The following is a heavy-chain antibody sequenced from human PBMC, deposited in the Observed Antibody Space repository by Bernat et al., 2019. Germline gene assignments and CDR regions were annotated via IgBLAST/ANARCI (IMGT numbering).Heavy chain of an antibody. CDR3: ARRGGSSYSPSYYYSGMDV. Sequence: EVQLVESGGGLVKPGESLRLSCAASGFTFSSYSMNWVRQAPGKGLEWVSSISSSSSYIYYADSVKGRFTISRDNAKNSLYLQMNSLRAEDTAVYYCARRGGSSYSPSYYYSGMDVWGQGTTV. V-gene: IGHV3-21*01. CDR1: GFTFSSYS. J-gene: IGHJ6*02. CDR2: ISSSSSYI. D-gene: IGHD6-6*01.